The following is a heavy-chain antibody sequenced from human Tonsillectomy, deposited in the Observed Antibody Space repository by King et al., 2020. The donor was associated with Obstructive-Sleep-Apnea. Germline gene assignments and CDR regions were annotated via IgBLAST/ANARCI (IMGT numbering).Heavy chain of an antibody. D-gene: IGHD3-10*01. CDR2: IWYDGNDI. V-gene: IGHV3-33*01. CDR1: GLTFSNYG. Sequence: VQLVESGGGVVQPGRSLRLSCVASGLTFSNYGMHWVRQAPGKGLEWVGVIWYDGNDIYYADSVKGRFTPSRNNSKNTLYLEMNSLRADDTAVYYCSGDPYYYAKGYFDYWGQGTLVTVSS. CDR3: SGDPYYYAKGYFDY. J-gene: IGHJ4*02.